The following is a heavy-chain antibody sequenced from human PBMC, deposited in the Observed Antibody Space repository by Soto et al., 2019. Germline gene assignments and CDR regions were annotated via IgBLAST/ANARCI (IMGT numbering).Heavy chain of an antibody. CDR3: AKDQGSSWYKIYY. V-gene: IGHV3-23*01. CDR2: ISGSGGST. CDR1: GFTFSNYA. J-gene: IGHJ4*02. Sequence: EVQLLESGGGLVQPGGSLRLSCAASGFTFSNYAVTWVRQAPGKGLEWVSTISGSGGSTYYADSVKGRFNISRDNSKNTLYLQMTSLRAEDTAVYYCAKDQGSSWYKIYYWGQGTLVTVSS. D-gene: IGHD6-13*01.